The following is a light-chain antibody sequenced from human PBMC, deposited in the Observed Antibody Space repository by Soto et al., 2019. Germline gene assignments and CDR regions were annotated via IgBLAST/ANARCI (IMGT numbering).Light chain of an antibody. V-gene: IGLV2-14*01. CDR2: EVT. CDR1: NSDIGAYNY. CDR3: SSTPPSLTRV. Sequence: QSVLTQPASVSGSPGQSITISCTGTNSDIGAYNYVSWYHQHPGKAPKLVIYEVTNRPSGVSDRFSASKSGNTASLTISGLQAEDEGDYYCSSTPPSLTRVFGGGPSSPS. J-gene: IGLJ2*01.